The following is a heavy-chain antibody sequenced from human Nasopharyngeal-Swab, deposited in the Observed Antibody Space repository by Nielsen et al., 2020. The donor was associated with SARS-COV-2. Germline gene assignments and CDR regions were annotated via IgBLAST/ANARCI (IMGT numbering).Heavy chain of an antibody. V-gene: IGHV1-8*01. D-gene: IGHD6-19*01. CDR3: ARDPTSVAGTGDYYYGMDV. CDR1: GYTFTSYD. Sequence: ASVKVSCKASGYTFTSYDINWVRQATGQGLEWMGWMNPNSGNTGYAQKFRGRVTMTRNTSISTAYMELSSLRSEDTAVYYCARDPTSVAGTGDYYYGMDVWGQGTTVTVSS. J-gene: IGHJ6*02. CDR2: MNPNSGNT.